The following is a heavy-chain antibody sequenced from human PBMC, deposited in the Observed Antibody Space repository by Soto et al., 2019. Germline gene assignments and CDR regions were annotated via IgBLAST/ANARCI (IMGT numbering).Heavy chain of an antibody. CDR1: GYTFTSYY. Sequence: ASVKVSCKASGYTFTSYYMHWVRQAPGQGLEWMGIINPSGGSTSYAQKFQGRVTMTRDTSTSTVYMELSSLRSEDTAVYYCARNRHPYLQPTVNYGMTSGAKGPRSPSP. CDR3: ARNRHPYLQPTVNYGMTS. D-gene: IGHD4-4*01. CDR2: INPSGGST. J-gene: IGHJ6*02. V-gene: IGHV1-46*01.